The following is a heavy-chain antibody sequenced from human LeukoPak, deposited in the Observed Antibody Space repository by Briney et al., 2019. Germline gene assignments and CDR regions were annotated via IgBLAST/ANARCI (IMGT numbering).Heavy chain of an antibody. Sequence: GESLIISCKASGYSFTTYWIGWVRQMPGKGLEWMGVTYPGNSGTRYSPSFRGQVTISADKSISTAYLRWSSLKASDSAMYYCTRGDIVLVSAVGAYNWFDSWGQGTLVTVSA. J-gene: IGHJ5*01. CDR2: TYPGNSGT. CDR3: TRGDIVLVSAVGAYNWFDS. V-gene: IGHV5-51*01. D-gene: IGHD2-2*01. CDR1: GYSFTTYW.